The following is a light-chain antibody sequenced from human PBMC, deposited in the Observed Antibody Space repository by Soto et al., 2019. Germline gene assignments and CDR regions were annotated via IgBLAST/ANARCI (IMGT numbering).Light chain of an antibody. CDR3: LQDYGDPWT. Sequence: TQMSQSPLSLSASVGEKIIITCRASRDVGSDVSWYQQKPGQAPKLVIYAASNLYTGVPSRFSGRRSGTEFTLTISSLQPEDFASYYCLQDYGDPWTFGQGTKVEIE. CDR1: RDVGSD. CDR2: AAS. J-gene: IGKJ1*01. V-gene: IGKV1-6*01.